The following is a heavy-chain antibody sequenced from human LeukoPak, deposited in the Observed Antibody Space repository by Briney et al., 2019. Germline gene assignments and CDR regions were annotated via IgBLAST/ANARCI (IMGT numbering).Heavy chain of an antibody. J-gene: IGHJ5*02. Sequence: SETPSLTCAVYGGSFSGYYWSWIRQPPGKGLEWIGEINHSGSTNYNPSFKSRVTISVDTSKNQFSLKLSSVTAADTAVYYCASITGTTSSWFDPWGQGTLVTVSS. CDR1: GGSFSGYY. CDR2: INHSGST. CDR3: ASITGTTSSWFDP. V-gene: IGHV4-34*01. D-gene: IGHD1-7*01.